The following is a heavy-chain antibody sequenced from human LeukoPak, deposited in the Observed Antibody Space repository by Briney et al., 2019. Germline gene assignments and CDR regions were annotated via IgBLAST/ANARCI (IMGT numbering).Heavy chain of an antibody. J-gene: IGHJ3*02. CDR1: GYSLTSYW. Sequence: GESLKISCKGSGYSLTSYWIGWVRQMPGKGLEWMGIIYPGDSDTRYSPSFQGQVTISADKSISTAYLQWSSLKASDTAMYYCVRLQGYDYGEFDIWGQGTMVTVSS. CDR3: VRLQGYDYGEFDI. D-gene: IGHD4-17*01. V-gene: IGHV5-51*01. CDR2: IYPGDSDT.